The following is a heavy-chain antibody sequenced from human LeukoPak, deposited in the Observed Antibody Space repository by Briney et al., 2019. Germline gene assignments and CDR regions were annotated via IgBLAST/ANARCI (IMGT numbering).Heavy chain of an antibody. CDR1: GYTFTSYA. J-gene: IGHJ4*02. D-gene: IGHD5-12*01. CDR2: INGGNGNT. CDR3: ARDRGAYDDY. Sequence: GASVKVSCKASGYTFTSYAMHWVRQAPGQRLEWMGWINGGNGNTKYSEEFQGRVAITRDTSASTAYMELSSLRSEDTAVFYCARDRGAYDDYWGQGTLVTVSS. V-gene: IGHV1-3*01.